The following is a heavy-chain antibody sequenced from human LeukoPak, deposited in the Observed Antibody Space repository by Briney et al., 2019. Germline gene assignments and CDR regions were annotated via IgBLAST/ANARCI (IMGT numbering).Heavy chain of an antibody. CDR2: IYYSGST. Sequence: SETLSLTCTVSGSMYNYYWSWIRQPPGKGLEWIGYIYYSGSTNYNPFLKSRVTISVDTSKNQFSLKLRSVTAADTAVYYCARESWAYSPFDSWGQGILVTVSP. V-gene: IGHV4-59*01. J-gene: IGHJ4*02. CDR1: GSMYNYY. D-gene: IGHD2-21*01. CDR3: ARESWAYSPFDS.